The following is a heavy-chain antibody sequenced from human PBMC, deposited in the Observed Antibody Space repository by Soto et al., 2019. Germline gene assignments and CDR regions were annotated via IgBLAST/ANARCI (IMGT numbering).Heavy chain of an antibody. CDR2: ITSDGKSK. CDR3: ARESGDWPLNWFDP. Sequence: GGSLRLSCAASGFNFTNHCMHWVRQAPGKGLVWVSRITSDGKSKAYAESVKGRFAISRDNAKNAVYLQMNGLTVEDTAVYYCARESGDWPLNWFDPWGQGTLVTVSS. D-gene: IGHD2-21*02. CDR1: GFNFTNHC. V-gene: IGHV3-74*01. J-gene: IGHJ5*02.